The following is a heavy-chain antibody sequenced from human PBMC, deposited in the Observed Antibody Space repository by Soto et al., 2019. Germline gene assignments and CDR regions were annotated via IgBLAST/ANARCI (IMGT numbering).Heavy chain of an antibody. J-gene: IGHJ5*01. CDR3: AKSRYSDSSGDFYDS. CDR1: AFTFNNYA. D-gene: IGHD3-22*01. CDR2: IGGSGRTT. Sequence: XVSLRLSCAASAFTFNNYAMSWVRQAPGKGLEWVSGIGGSGRTTYYADSVKGRFTISRDNSNNTLFLQMNSLRAEDTAVYYCAKSRYSDSSGDFYDSWGHGTRFNVSS. V-gene: IGHV3-23*01.